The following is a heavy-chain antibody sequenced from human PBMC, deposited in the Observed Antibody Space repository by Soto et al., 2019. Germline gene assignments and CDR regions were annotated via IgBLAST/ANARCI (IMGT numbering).Heavy chain of an antibody. J-gene: IGHJ5*02. Sequence: SETLSLTCTVSGGSISSGDYYWSWIRQPPGKGLEWIGYIYYSGSTYYNPSLKSRVTISVDTSKNQFSLKLSSVTAADTAVYSCARWEITMVRGVRRGIDPWGQGTLVTVSS. CDR2: IYYSGST. CDR3: ARWEITMVRGVRRGIDP. CDR1: GGSISSGDYY. D-gene: IGHD3-10*01. V-gene: IGHV4-30-4*01.